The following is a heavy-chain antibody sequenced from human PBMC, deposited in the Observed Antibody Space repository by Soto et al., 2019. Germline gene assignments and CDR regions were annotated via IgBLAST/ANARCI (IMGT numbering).Heavy chain of an antibody. Sequence: EVQLLESGGGLVQPGGSLRLSCAASGFTFSSYTMNWVRQAPGKGLEWVSSISGSGGSTYYTDSVKGRFTISRDNSKNTLYLQMSSLRAEDTAVYYCAKERAVAVWGQGTLVTVSS. V-gene: IGHV3-23*01. J-gene: IGHJ4*02. CDR1: GFTFSSYT. CDR2: ISGSGGST. D-gene: IGHD6-19*01. CDR3: AKERAVAV.